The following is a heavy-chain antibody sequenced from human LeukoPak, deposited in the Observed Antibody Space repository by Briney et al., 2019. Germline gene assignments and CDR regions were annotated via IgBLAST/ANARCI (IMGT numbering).Heavy chain of an antibody. Sequence: PGGSLRLSCAASGFTFSSYWMSWVRQAPGKGLEWVANIKQDGSEKYYVDSVKGRFTISRDNAKNSLYLQMSSLRAEDTAVYYCARDKNDFWSGYYSLYYCYYMDVWGKGTTVTVSS. D-gene: IGHD3-3*01. V-gene: IGHV3-7*01. J-gene: IGHJ6*03. CDR1: GFTFSSYW. CDR3: ARDKNDFWSGYYSLYYCYYMDV. CDR2: IKQDGSEK.